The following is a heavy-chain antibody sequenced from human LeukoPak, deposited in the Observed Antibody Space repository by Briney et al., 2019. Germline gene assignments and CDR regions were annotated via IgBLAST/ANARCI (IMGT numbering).Heavy chain of an antibody. CDR2: ISAYNGNT. CDR1: GYIFTSYG. CDR3: ARGHYQLPLDYFDF. J-gene: IGHJ4*02. D-gene: IGHD2-2*01. Sequence: ASVKVSCKASGYIFTSYGFTWVRQAPGQGLEWMGWISAYNGNTNFAQKLQGRVTMTTDTSTSTAYMELRSLGSGDTAVYYCARGHYQLPLDYFDFWGQGTLVTVSS. V-gene: IGHV1-18*01.